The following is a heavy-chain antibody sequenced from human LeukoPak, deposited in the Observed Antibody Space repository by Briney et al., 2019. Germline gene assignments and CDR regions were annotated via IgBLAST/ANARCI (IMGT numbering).Heavy chain of an antibody. D-gene: IGHD6-19*01. CDR1: GFTFSSYG. CDR3: AKGGTSKQWLVGGAFDI. J-gene: IGHJ3*02. CDR2: IWYDGSNK. V-gene: IGHV3-33*06. Sequence: GRSLRLSRAASGFTFSSYGMHWVRQAPGKGLEWVAVIWYDGSNKYYADSVKGRFTISRDNSKNTLYLQMNSLRAEDTAVYYCAKGGTSKQWLVGGAFDIWGQGTMVTVSS.